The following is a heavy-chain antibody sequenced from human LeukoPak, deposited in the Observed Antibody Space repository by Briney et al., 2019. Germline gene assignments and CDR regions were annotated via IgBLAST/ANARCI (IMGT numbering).Heavy chain of an antibody. CDR3: ARDGYYYGSGSYFYYYYYGMDV. CDR2: ISYDGSNK. V-gene: IGHV3-30-3*01. Sequence: GGSLRLSCAASGFTFSSYAMHWVRQAPGKGLEWVAVISYDGSNKYYADFVKGRFTISRDNSKNTLYLQMNSLRAEDTVVYYCARDGYYYGSGSYFYYYYYGMDVWGQGTTVTVSS. D-gene: IGHD3-10*01. J-gene: IGHJ6*02. CDR1: GFTFSSYA.